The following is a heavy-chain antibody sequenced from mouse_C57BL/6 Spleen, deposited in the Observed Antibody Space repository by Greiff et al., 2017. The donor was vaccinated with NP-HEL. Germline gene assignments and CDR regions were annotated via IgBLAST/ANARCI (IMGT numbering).Heavy chain of an antibody. CDR2: IYPGDGDT. J-gene: IGHJ4*01. CDR1: GYAFSSSW. V-gene: IGHV1-82*01. Sequence: VKLQESGPELVKPGASVKISCKASGYAFSSSWMNWVKQRPGKGLEWIGRIYPGDGDTNYNGKFKGKATLTADKSSSTAYMQLSSLTSEDSAVYFCARGDRGDYWGQGTSVTVSS. CDR3: ARGDRGDY.